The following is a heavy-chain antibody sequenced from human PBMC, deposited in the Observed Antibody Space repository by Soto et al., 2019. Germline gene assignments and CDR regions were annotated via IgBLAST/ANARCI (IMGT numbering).Heavy chain of an antibody. D-gene: IGHD2-15*01. J-gene: IGHJ6*02. CDR1: GFTFSSYA. V-gene: IGHV3-23*01. CDR2: ISGSGGST. CDR3: AKDRDIGSYSYGMDV. Sequence: PGGSLRLSCAASGFTFSSYAMSWVRQAPGKGLEWVSAISGSGGSTYYADSVKGRFTISRDNSKNTLYLQMNSLRAEDTAVYYCAKDRDIGSYSYGMDVWRQGTTVTVSS.